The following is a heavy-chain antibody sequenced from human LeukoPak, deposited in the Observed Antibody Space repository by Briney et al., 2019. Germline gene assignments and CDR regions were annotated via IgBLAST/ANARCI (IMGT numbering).Heavy chain of an antibody. CDR1: GGSISSSSYY. V-gene: IGHV4-39*07. D-gene: IGHD3-16*01. J-gene: IGHJ2*01. CDR3: ARWSSTFWYFDL. Sequence: SETLSLTCTVSGGSISSSSYYWGWIRQPPGKGLEWIGRIYTSGSTNYNPSLKSRVTMSVDTSKNQFSLKLSSVTAADTAVYYCARWSSTFWYFDLWGRGTLVTVSS. CDR2: IYTSGST.